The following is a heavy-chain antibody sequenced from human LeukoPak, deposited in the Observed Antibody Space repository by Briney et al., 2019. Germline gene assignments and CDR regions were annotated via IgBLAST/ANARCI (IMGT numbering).Heavy chain of an antibody. CDR3: ARQGSDNHFDS. CDR1: GGSISEAY. Sequence: SETLSLTCTVSGGSISEAYWSCIRQPPGKGVEWVAYIHYTGSTNYNPSPKSRVTISVDTSRNQFSLRLGSVTAADTAVYYCARQGSDNHFDSWGPGTLVTVSS. CDR2: IHYTGST. V-gene: IGHV4-59*08. J-gene: IGHJ4*02. D-gene: IGHD1-14*01.